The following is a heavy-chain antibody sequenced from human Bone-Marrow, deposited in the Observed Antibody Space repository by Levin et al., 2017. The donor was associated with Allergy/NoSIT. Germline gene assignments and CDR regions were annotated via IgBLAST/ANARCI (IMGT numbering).Heavy chain of an antibody. J-gene: IGHJ4*02. CDR3: AGSCSGGRCYSGVADYFDS. V-gene: IGHV3-66*01. D-gene: IGHD2-15*01. CDR1: DFSVSDNY. CDR2: THSGGST. Sequence: PGGSLRLSCAASDFSVSDNYMSWVRQAPGKGLEWVSFTHSGGSTYYADSVKGRFTISRDNSRNTLYLQINNLRLEDTAVYYGAGSCSGGRCYSGVADYFDSWGQGPLVTVSS.